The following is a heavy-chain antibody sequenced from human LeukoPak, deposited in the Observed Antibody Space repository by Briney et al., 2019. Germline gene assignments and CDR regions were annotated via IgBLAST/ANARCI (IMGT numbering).Heavy chain of an antibody. D-gene: IGHD2-15*01. CDR3: ARGRRLNSIGSNLPDY. J-gene: IGHJ4*02. CDR1: GYTFTSYD. V-gene: IGHV1-8*01. CDR2: MNPNSGNT. Sequence: GASVKVSCKASGYTFTSYDINWVRQATGQGLEWMGWMNPNSGNTGYAQKFQGRVTMTRNTSISTAYMELGSLRSEDTAVYYCARGRRLNSIGSNLPDYWGQGTLVTVSS.